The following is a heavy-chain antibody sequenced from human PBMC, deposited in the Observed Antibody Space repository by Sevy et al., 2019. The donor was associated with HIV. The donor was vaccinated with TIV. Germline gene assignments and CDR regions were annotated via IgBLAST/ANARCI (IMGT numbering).Heavy chain of an antibody. CDR3: ATDEEYGSWSYPHSPTSSDY. J-gene: IGHJ4*02. Sequence: GGSLRLSCAASGFIFSNAWMSWVRQAPGKGLEWVGRIKSKTDGGTTDYAAPVKGRFTISRNDSKNTLYLQMNSLKTEDTAVYYCATDEEYGSWSYPHSPTSSDYWGQGTLVTVSS. CDR2: IKSKTDGGTT. CDR1: GFIFSNAW. D-gene: IGHD3-10*01. V-gene: IGHV3-15*01.